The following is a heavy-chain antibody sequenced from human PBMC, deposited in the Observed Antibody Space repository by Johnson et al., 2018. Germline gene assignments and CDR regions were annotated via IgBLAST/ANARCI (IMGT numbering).Heavy chain of an antibody. CDR2: IIPLFGTA. V-gene: IGHV1-69*01. J-gene: IGHJ3*02. CDR1: GGTFSSYA. CDR3: ARDRGDCYNGDAFDI. D-gene: IGHD5-24*01. Sequence: QRVESGAEVKTPGSSVKVSCKASGGTFSSYAISWGRQAPGQGLEWGGGIIPLFGTANYDQKFKGSVTITAEEATSRAYMGQSSLRSEDTAVYYCARDRGDCYNGDAFDIWGQGTMVTVSS.